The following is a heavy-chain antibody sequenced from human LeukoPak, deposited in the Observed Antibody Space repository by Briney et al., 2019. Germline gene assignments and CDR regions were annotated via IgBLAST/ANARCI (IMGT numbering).Heavy chain of an antibody. V-gene: IGHV4-39*01. CDR3: ARHSSGLPFDY. Sequence: PSETLSLTCTVSGGSLSTSSYYWGSIRQPPGKGLEWIGSIYYSGSTYYNPSLKSRVTISVDTPKDHFFLKLSSVTAADTAGYYCARHSSGLPFDYWGQRTLVAVSS. D-gene: IGHD3-10*01. CDR1: GGSLSTSSYY. J-gene: IGHJ4*02. CDR2: IYYSGST.